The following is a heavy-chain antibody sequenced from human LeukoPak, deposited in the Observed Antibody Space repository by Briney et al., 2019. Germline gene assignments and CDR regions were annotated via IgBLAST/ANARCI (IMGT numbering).Heavy chain of an antibody. V-gene: IGHV3-30-3*01. D-gene: IGHD4-17*01. Sequence: GGSLRLSCAASGFTFIKYAMSWVRQAPGKGLEWVAVISYDGSNKYYADSVKGRFTISRDNSKNMLYLQMNSLRAEDTAVYYCARDLGNGDYENYYYGMDVWGQGTTVTVSS. CDR1: GFTFIKYA. CDR2: ISYDGSNK. CDR3: ARDLGNGDYENYYYGMDV. J-gene: IGHJ6*02.